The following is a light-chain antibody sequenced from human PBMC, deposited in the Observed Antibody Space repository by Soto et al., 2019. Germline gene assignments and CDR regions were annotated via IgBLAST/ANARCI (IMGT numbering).Light chain of an antibody. Sequence: QSVLTQPPSVSGAPGQRVTISCTGGSSNIGAGYDVHWYQQLPGTAPKLLIYGNSNRPSGVPDRFPGSKSGTSASLAITGLQAEDEADYYCQSYDSSLSAPYVFGTGTKVTVL. J-gene: IGLJ1*01. CDR3: QSYDSSLSAPYV. CDR2: GNS. CDR1: SSNIGAGYD. V-gene: IGLV1-40*01.